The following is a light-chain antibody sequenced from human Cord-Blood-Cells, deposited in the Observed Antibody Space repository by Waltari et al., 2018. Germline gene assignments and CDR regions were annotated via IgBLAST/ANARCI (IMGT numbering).Light chain of an antibody. CDR1: QSVSSY. Sequence: EIVLTQSPAHLSLSPGERATLSCRASQSVSSYLAWYQQKPGQAPRLLIYDASNRATGIPARFSGSGSGTDFTLTISSLEPEDFAVYYCQQRSNWPPEYTFGQGTKLEIK. CDR3: QQRSNWPPEYT. J-gene: IGKJ2*01. V-gene: IGKV3-11*01. CDR2: DAS.